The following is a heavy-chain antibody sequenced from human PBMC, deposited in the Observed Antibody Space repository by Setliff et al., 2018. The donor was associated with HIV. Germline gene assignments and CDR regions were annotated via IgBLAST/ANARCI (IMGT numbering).Heavy chain of an antibody. D-gene: IGHD2-21*01. CDR1: GYSFTTFG. Sequence: ASVKVSCKASGYSFTTFGITWVRQAPGQGLEWMGWISGYNDNTNYAQKYQGRVTLTTDTSTNTAYMELRRLRSDDTAVYFCARGGPARVALLYWFDPWGQGTLVTVSS. J-gene: IGHJ5*02. CDR2: ISGYNDNT. V-gene: IGHV1-18*01. CDR3: ARGGPARVALLYWFDP.